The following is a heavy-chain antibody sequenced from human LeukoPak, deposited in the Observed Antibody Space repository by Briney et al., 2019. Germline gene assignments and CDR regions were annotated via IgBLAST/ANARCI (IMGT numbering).Heavy chain of an antibody. V-gene: IGHV3-72*01. D-gene: IGHD2-2*01. CDR1: GFTYSDHY. CDR3: AREGCSSTSCYDNGMDV. J-gene: IGHJ6*04. CDR2: TRNKANSYTT. Sequence: GGALRLSCAASGFTYSDHYMDWVRQAPGRGLEWVGRTRNKANSYTTEYAASVKGIFTISRDDSKHSLYLQMNRLKTEDTAVYYCAREGCSSTSCYDNGMDVWGKGTTVSVSS.